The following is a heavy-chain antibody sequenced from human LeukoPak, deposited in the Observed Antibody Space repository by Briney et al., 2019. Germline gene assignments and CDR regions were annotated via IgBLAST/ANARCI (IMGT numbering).Heavy chain of an antibody. J-gene: IGHJ4*02. CDR3: ARRSGRRYEY. CDR2: ISGGGEST. D-gene: IGHD5-24*01. CDR1: GFTFGSYE. Sequence: PGGSLRLSCAASGFTFGSYEMNWVRHAPGRGLEWVSHISGGGESTVYPDAVKGRFTISRDNAKNSLYLQMNSLRVEDTGVYYCARRSGRRYEYWGQGVLVTVS. V-gene: IGHV3-48*03.